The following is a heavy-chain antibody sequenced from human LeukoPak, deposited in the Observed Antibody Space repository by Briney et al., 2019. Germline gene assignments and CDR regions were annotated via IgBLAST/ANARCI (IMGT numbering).Heavy chain of an antibody. CDR1: GFTFSNYG. D-gene: IGHD3-22*01. CDR2: IRYDGNNK. V-gene: IGHV3-30*02. CDR3: ARDLYRIVVVPHYFDY. J-gene: IGHJ4*02. Sequence: PGGSLRLSCGASGFTFSNYGMLWVRQAPGKGLDWVAFIRYDGNNKLYADSVKGRFTISRDNSKNTLYLQMNSLRAEDTAVYYCARDLYRIVVVPHYFDYWGQGTLVTVSS.